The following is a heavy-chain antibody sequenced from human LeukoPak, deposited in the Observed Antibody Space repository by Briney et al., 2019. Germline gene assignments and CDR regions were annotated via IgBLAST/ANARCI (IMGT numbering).Heavy chain of an antibody. CDR2: IYTSGST. D-gene: IGHD3-10*01. J-gene: IGHJ4*02. CDR3: AGDFSYGSRFDY. CDR1: GGSISSYY. V-gene: IGHV4-4*07. Sequence: SETLSLTCTVSGGSISSYYWSWTRQPAGKGLEWIGRIYTSGSTNYNPSLKSRVTMSVDTSKNQFSLKLSSVTAADTAVYYCAGDFSYGSRFDYWGQGTLVTVSS.